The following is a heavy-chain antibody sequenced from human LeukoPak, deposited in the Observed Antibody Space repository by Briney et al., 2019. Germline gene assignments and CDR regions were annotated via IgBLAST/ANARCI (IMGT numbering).Heavy chain of an antibody. Sequence: GGSLRLSCAASGFTFSSYSMNWVRQAPGKGLEWVSSISSSSSYIYYADSVKGRFTISRDNAKNSLYLQMNSLRAEDMAVYYCARGGIQLWLDAFDIWGQGTMVTVSS. CDR3: ARGGIQLWLDAFDI. V-gene: IGHV3-21*01. CDR1: GFTFSSYS. J-gene: IGHJ3*02. CDR2: ISSSSSYI. D-gene: IGHD5-18*01.